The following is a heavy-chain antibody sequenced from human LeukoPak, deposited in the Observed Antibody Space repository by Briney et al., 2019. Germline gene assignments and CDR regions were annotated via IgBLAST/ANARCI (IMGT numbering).Heavy chain of an antibody. Sequence: SWVRQAPGKGLEWIGHITYSGSTDYSPSLKSRVSISVDTSKNQFSLSLNSVTVADTAVYYCARGGVGGYDYFDSWGQGTLVTVSS. CDR3: ARGGVGGYDYFDS. CDR2: ITYSGST. V-gene: IGHV4-30-4*08. J-gene: IGHJ4*02. D-gene: IGHD5-12*01.